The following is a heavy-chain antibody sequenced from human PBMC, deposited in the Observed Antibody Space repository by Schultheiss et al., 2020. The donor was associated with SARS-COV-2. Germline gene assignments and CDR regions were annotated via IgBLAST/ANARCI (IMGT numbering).Heavy chain of an antibody. CDR1: GFTFDDYA. Sequence: GGSLRLSCAASGFTFDDYAMHWVRQAPGKGLEWVSSLSGSDDDTYYADSVTGRFAISRDNSKNTLYLQMNSLRAEDTAVYYCAKVGDDYGDYVGDYWGQGTLVTVSS. CDR3: AKVGDDYGDYVGDY. D-gene: IGHD4-17*01. J-gene: IGHJ4*02. CDR2: LSGSDDDT. V-gene: IGHV3-23*01.